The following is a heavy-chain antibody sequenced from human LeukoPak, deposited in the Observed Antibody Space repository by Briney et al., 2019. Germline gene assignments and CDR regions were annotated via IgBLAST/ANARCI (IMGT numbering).Heavy chain of an antibody. CDR3: ARVFDGDPPRFDY. V-gene: IGHV1-18*04. D-gene: IGHD4-17*01. J-gene: IGHJ4*02. Sequence: ASVKVSCKTSGYTFTGYYMHWVRQAPGQGLEWMGWISAYNGNTNYAQKLQGRVTMTTDTSTSTAYMELRSLRSDDTAVYYCARVFDGDPPRFDYWGQGTLVTVSS. CDR2: ISAYNGNT. CDR1: GYTFTGYY.